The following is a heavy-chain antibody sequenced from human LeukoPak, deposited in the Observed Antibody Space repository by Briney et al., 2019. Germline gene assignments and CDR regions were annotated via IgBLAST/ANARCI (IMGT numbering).Heavy chain of an antibody. Sequence: GASVKVSCKASGYTFTCYGISWVRQAPGQGLEWMGWISAYNGNTNYAQKLQGRVTMTTDTSTSTAYMEPRSLRSDDTAVYYCARDCPYYYDSSGYCILHYWGQGTLVTVSS. D-gene: IGHD3-22*01. CDR3: ARDCPYYYDSSGYCILHY. CDR1: GYTFTCYG. J-gene: IGHJ4*02. CDR2: ISAYNGNT. V-gene: IGHV1-18*01.